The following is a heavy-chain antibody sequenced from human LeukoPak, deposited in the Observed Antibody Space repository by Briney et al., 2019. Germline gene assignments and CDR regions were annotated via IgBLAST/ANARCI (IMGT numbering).Heavy chain of an antibody. V-gene: IGHV4-59*01. CDR2: IYYSGST. CDR3: ARAGQQLDNWFDP. D-gene: IGHD6-13*01. CDR1: GGSISSYY. Sequence: SETLSLTCTVSGGSISSYYWSWIRQPPGKGLEWIGYIYYSGSTNYNPSLKSRVTISVDTSKNQFSLKLSSVTAADTAVYYCARAGQQLDNWFDPWGQGTLVTVSS. J-gene: IGHJ5*02.